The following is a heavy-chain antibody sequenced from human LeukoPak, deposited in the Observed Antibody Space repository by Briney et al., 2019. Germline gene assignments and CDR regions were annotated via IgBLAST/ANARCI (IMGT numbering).Heavy chain of an antibody. Sequence: SGPTLVNPTQTLTLTCTFSGCSLSTSGVGVGWIRQPPGKALEWLALLYWNDDKRYSPSQKSRLTITKDTSKNQVVLTMTNMDPVDTATYYCANRGYDILTGYLNYFDYWGQGTLVTVSS. J-gene: IGHJ4*02. CDR1: GCSLSTSGVG. CDR2: LYWNDDK. CDR3: ANRGYDILTGYLNYFDY. V-gene: IGHV2-5*01. D-gene: IGHD3-9*01.